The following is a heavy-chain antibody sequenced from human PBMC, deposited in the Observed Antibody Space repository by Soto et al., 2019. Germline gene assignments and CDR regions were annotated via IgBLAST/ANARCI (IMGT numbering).Heavy chain of an antibody. CDR1: GFTFSSYV. CDR3: ARRAKTATTNWGAFDI. J-gene: IGHJ3*02. D-gene: IGHD1-7*01. V-gene: IGHV3-23*01. CDR2: ISYSADKT. Sequence: EVQLLESGGGLVQPGGSLRLSCAASGFTFSSYVMNWVRQAPGKGLEWVSTISYSADKTFYADSVKGRFTISSDNSRDTLCLQMNSLRADDAAVYYCARRAKTATTNWGAFDIWGQGPMVTVSS.